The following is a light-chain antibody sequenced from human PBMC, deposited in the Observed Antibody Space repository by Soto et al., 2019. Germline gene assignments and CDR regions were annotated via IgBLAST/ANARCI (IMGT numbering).Light chain of an antibody. Sequence: DIPLTQSPSFLSASVGDRVTITCRASQDISRYLAWYQQKAGKAPKLLIYAASTLQKGVPSRFSGSGSGTEFTLTISSLQPDDFATYYCQQLNTYPLFTFGPGTEVDI. CDR3: QQLNTYPLFT. CDR2: AAS. V-gene: IGKV1-9*01. CDR1: QDISRY. J-gene: IGKJ3*01.